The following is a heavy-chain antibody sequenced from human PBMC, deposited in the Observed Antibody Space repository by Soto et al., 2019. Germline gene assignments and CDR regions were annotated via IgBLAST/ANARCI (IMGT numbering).Heavy chain of an antibody. CDR2: INGGNGDT. D-gene: IGHD3-16*01. J-gene: IGHJ4*02. Sequence: ASVKVSCKASGYTFTSYAMNWVRQAPGQRLEWMGWINGGNGDTKYSQRFQDRVTITRDTSANTVYMELSSLTSEDTAIYYCARGPLSLSSADFLWGRGTQVTVYS. CDR1: GYTFTSYA. V-gene: IGHV1-3*01. CDR3: ARGPLSLSSADFL.